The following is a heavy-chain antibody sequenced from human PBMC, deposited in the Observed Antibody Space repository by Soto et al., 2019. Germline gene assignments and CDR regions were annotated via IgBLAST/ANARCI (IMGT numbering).Heavy chain of an antibody. CDR2: IYQSKSA. J-gene: IGHJ4*02. CDR1: GGSVTSGVHS. Sequence: SETRSRTWVVSGGSVTSGVHSWIGVRQAPGKGLEWVGSIYQSKSAYYNPSLRSRVAISVDRSNNQVFLRMTSVTAADTAIYYCARGDTRLGELSHDYWGQGTLVTVSS. V-gene: IGHV4-30-2*01. D-gene: IGHD3-16*02. CDR3: ARGDTRLGELSHDY.